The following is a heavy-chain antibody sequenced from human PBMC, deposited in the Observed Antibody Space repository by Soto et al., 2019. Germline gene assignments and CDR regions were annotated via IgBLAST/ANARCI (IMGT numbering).Heavy chain of an antibody. J-gene: IGHJ6*02. Sequence: PGGSLRLSCAASGFTFRDAWMSWVRQAPGKGLEWVGRIKAYIDGATTDYAAPVKGRFTMSRDDSKNRLYPQMNSLKIEDTAVYFCATDQTTILDVWGQGTTVTVS. CDR2: IKAYIDGATT. D-gene: IGHD5-12*01. CDR3: ATDQTTILDV. CDR1: GFTFRDAW. V-gene: IGHV3-15*01.